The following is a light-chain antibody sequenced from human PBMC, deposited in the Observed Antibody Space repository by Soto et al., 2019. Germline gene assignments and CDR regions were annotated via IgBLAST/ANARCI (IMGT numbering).Light chain of an antibody. Sequence: EIVLTQSPGTLSLSPGERATLSCRASESVNSFYLAWFQQKPGQAPRLLIYGESNRAAGISDRFSGSGSGTDFTLTIRRLEPEDFAVYYCQQYGSSPVTCGQGTKGDIK. V-gene: IGKV3-20*01. CDR1: ESVNSFY. CDR2: GES. J-gene: IGKJ1*01. CDR3: QQYGSSPVT.